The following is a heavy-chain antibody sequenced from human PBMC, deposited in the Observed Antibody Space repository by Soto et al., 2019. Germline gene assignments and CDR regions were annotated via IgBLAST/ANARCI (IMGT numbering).Heavy chain of an antibody. CDR3: ARGRTYYDFWSGYYNFSHFDY. Sequence: ASVKVSCKASGYTFTSYGISWVRQAPGQGLEWMGWISAYNGNTNYAQKLQGRVTMATDTSTSTAYMELRSLRSDDTAVYYCARGRTYYDFWSGYYNFSHFDYWGQGTLVTVSS. CDR2: ISAYNGNT. J-gene: IGHJ4*02. D-gene: IGHD3-3*01. V-gene: IGHV1-18*01. CDR1: GYTFTSYG.